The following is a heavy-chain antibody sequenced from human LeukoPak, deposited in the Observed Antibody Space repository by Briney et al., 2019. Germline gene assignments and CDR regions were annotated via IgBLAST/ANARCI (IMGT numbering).Heavy chain of an antibody. J-gene: IGHJ4*02. D-gene: IGHD3-22*01. CDR1: GGSFSGYY. CDR2: INHSGST. Sequence: SETLSLTCAVYGGSFSGYYRSWIRQPPGKGLEWIGEINHSGSTNYNPSLKSRVTISVDTSKNQFSLKLSSVTAADTAVYYCARGTEGIVVVNAEMNYFDYWGQGTLVTVSS. CDR3: ARGTEGIVVVNAEMNYFDY. V-gene: IGHV4-34*01.